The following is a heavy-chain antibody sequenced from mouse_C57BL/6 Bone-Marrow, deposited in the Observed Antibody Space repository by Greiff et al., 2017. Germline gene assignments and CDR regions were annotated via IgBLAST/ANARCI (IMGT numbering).Heavy chain of an antibody. CDR1: GYTFTSYW. CDR2: IYPGSGST. J-gene: IGHJ3*01. Sequence: VQLQQPGAELVKPGASVKMSCKASGYTFTSYWITWVKQRPGHGLEWIGDIYPGSGSTHYNEKFKIKATLTLDTSSRTAYMQLSSLTSEDSAVYYCADSSGYWFAYWGQGTLVTVSA. D-gene: IGHD3-2*02. CDR3: ADSSGYWFAY. V-gene: IGHV1-55*01.